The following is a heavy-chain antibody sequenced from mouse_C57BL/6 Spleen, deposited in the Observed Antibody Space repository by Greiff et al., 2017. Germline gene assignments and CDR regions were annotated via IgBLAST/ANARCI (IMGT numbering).Heavy chain of an antibody. CDR3: AKRGGYDSWFAY. CDR2: IDPSDSYT. CDR1: GYTFPSYW. V-gene: IGHV1-50*01. J-gene: IGHJ3*01. D-gene: IGHD2-4*01. Sequence: VQLQQSGAELVKPGASVKLSCKASGYTFPSYWMQWVKQRPGPGLEWIGEIDPSDSYTNYNQKFKGKATLTVDTSSSTAYMQLSSLTSEDSAVYYCAKRGGYDSWFAYWGQGTLVTVSA.